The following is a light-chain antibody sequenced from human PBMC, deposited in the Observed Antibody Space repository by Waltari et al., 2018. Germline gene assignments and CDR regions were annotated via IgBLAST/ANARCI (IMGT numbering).Light chain of an antibody. CDR2: EDT. J-gene: IGLJ7*01. CDR1: RSNIGNNY. V-gene: IGLV1-51*02. CDR3: GTWDSSLSGAV. Sequence: QSVLTQPPSVSAAPGQRVTISCSGGRSNIGNNYVSWYRQFPGTAPKLLICEDTERPSGIAGRFSGAKSGTSATLDITGLQAGDEADYYCGTWDSSLSGAVFGGGTHLTVL.